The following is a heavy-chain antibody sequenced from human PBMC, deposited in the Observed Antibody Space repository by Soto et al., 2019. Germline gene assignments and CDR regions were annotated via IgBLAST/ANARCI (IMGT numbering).Heavy chain of an antibody. CDR2: INPSGGST. CDR3: AISQSSGGSGATCFDY. D-gene: IGHD2-15*01. V-gene: IGHV1-46*01. Sequence: ASVKVSCKASGYTFTSYYMHWVRQAPGQGLEWMGIINPSGGSTSYAQKFQGRVTMTRDTSTSTVYMELSSLRSEDTAVYYCAISQSSGGSGATCFDYWGQGTLVTVSS. J-gene: IGHJ4*02. CDR1: GYTFTSYY.